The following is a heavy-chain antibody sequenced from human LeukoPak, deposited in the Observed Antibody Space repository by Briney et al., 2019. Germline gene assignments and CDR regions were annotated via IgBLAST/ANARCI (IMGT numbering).Heavy chain of an antibody. J-gene: IGHJ3*02. CDR3: AKDLKWEPPPDAFDI. Sequence: GGSLRLSCAASGFTFSSYAMSWVRQAPVKELEWVSAISGSGGSTYYADSVKGRFTISRDNSKNTLYRQMNRLRAGDTAVYYCAKDLKWEPPPDAFDIWGQGTMVTVSS. D-gene: IGHD1-26*01. CDR1: GFTFSSYA. V-gene: IGHV3-23*01. CDR2: ISGSGGST.